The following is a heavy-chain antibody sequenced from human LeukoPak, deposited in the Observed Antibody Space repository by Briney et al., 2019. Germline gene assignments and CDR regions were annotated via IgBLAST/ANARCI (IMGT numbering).Heavy chain of an antibody. V-gene: IGHV3-30*02. CDR1: GFTFSSYG. Sequence: GGSLRLSCAASGFTFSSYGMHWVRQAPGKGLEWVAFIRYDGSNKYYADSVKGRFTISRDNSKNTLYLQMNSLRAEDTAVYYCANGHYDFWSGYYNPYYYYYYMDVWGQGTLVTVSS. CDR3: ANGHYDFWSGYYNPYYYYYYMDV. CDR2: IRYDGSNK. D-gene: IGHD3-3*01. J-gene: IGHJ6*03.